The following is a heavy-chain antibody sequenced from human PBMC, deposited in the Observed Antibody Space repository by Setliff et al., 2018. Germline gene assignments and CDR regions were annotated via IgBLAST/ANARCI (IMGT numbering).Heavy chain of an antibody. CDR3: ARGRYYDSRNFDY. Sequence: SETLSLACAVYGGSFSGYYWSWIRQPPGKGLEWIGEINHSGSTNYNPSLKSRVTISVDTSKNQFSLKLSSVTAADTAVYYCARGRYYDSRNFDYWGQGTLVTVSS. V-gene: IGHV4-34*01. CDR2: INHSGST. J-gene: IGHJ4*02. CDR1: GGSFSGYY. D-gene: IGHD3-22*01.